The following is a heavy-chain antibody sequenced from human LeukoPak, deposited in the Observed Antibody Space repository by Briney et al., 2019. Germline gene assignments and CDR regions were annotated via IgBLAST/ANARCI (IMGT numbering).Heavy chain of an antibody. CDR3: ASLNYYDSSGYYPSFDY. Sequence: ASVKVSCKASGYTFTSYAMHWVRQAPGQRLEWMGWINAGNGNTKYSQKFQGRVTITRDTSASTAYMELSSLRSEDTAVYYCASLNYYDSSGYYPSFDYWGQGTLVTVSS. D-gene: IGHD3-22*01. J-gene: IGHJ4*02. V-gene: IGHV1-3*01. CDR2: INAGNGNT. CDR1: GYTFTSYA.